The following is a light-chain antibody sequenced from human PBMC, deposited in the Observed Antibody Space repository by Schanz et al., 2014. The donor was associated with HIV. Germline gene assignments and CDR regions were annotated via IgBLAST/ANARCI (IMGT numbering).Light chain of an antibody. Sequence: EIVLTQSPGTLSLSLGERATLSCRASQTVSSSSLAWYQQEPGQSPRLLIYSASNRATGVPARFSGSGSGTDFTLTISSLEPEDFAVYYCQQRSTWPLTFGGGTKVGIK. V-gene: IGKV3D-20*02. CDR1: QTVSSSS. J-gene: IGKJ4*01. CDR2: SAS. CDR3: QQRSTWPLT.